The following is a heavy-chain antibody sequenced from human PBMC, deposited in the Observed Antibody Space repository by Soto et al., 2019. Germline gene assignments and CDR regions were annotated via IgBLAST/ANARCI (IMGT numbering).Heavy chain of an antibody. V-gene: IGHV4-59*01. Sequence: SETLSLTCTVSGGSISSYYWSWIRQPPGKGLEWIGYIYYSGSTNYNPSLKSRVTISVDTSKNQFSLKLSSVTAADTAVYYCARVVARGVYRTYYYYYGMDVWGQGTTATVSS. D-gene: IGHD3-10*01. CDR3: ARVVARGVYRTYYYYYGMDV. CDR1: GGSISSYY. J-gene: IGHJ6*02. CDR2: IYYSGST.